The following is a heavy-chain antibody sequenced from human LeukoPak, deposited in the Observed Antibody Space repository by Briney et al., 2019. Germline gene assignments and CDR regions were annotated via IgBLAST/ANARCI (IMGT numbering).Heavy chain of an antibody. CDR3: ARGPYGDPYYCYYMDV. D-gene: IGHD4-17*01. CDR1: NYPFTRYG. V-gene: IGHV1-8*03. CDR2: MNPNSGNT. Sequence: ASVKVPCKASNYPFTRYGISWVRQAPGQGLEWMGWMNPNSGNTGYAQKFQGRVTITRNTSISTAYMELSSLRSEDTAVYYCARGPYGDPYYCYYMDVWGKGTTVTVSS. J-gene: IGHJ6*03.